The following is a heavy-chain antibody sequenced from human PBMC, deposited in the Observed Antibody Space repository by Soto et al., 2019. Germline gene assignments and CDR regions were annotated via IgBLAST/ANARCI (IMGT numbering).Heavy chain of an antibody. CDR3: ARTTQGFDF. J-gene: IGHJ4*02. Sequence: QVQLQESGPGLVKPSQTLSLTCTVSGGSISNVDSYWNWIRQHPVKGLEWIGYIHYSGTTLYNPSLKSRITISVDTSNNQSSLNLSSVTAADTAMYYCARTTQGFDFWGQGTLVTVSS. CDR2: IHYSGTT. CDR1: GGSISNVDSY. V-gene: IGHV4-31*03. D-gene: IGHD4-17*01.